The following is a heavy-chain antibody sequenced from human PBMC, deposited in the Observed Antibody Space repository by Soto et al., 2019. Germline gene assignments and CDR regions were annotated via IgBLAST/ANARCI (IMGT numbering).Heavy chain of an antibody. J-gene: IGHJ5*02. D-gene: IGHD2-2*01. CDR2: IWYDGSNK. CDR1: GFTFSSYG. Sequence: QVQLVESGGGVVQPGRSLRLSCAASGFTFSSYGMHWVRQAPGKGLEWVAVIWYDGSNKYYADSVKGRFTISRDNSNNPLYLQLNSLRAADTAVYYCARDCLGISTRCHRWSLDPWGQGTLVTVSS. CDR3: ARDCLGISTRCHRWSLDP. V-gene: IGHV3-33*01.